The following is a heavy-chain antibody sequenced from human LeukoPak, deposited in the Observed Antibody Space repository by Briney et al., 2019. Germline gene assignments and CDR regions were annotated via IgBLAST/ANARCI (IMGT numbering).Heavy chain of an antibody. D-gene: IGHD2-2*01. Sequence: GGSLRLSCAASGFTFSSYAMHWVRQAPGKGLEWVAVISYDGSNKYYADSVKGRFTISRDNSKNTLYLQMNSLRAEDTAVYYCAKDPTPFCSSTSCYYYGMDVWGQGTTVTVSS. CDR1: GFTFSSYA. CDR3: AKDPTPFCSSTSCYYYGMDV. V-gene: IGHV3-30*18. CDR2: ISYDGSNK. J-gene: IGHJ6*02.